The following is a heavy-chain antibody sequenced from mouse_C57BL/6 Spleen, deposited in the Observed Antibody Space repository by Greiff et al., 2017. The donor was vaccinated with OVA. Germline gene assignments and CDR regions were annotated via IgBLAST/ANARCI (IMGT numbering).Heavy chain of an antibody. CDR1: GYTFTDYY. Sequence: EVQLKQSGPELVKPGASVKISCKASGYTFTDYYMNWVKQSHGKSLEWIGDINPNNGGTSYNQKFKGKATLTVDKSSSTAYMELRSLTSEDSAGYNCARRGRFAYWGQGTLVTVSA. J-gene: IGHJ3*01. CDR3: ARRGRFAY. V-gene: IGHV1-26*01. CDR2: INPNNGGT.